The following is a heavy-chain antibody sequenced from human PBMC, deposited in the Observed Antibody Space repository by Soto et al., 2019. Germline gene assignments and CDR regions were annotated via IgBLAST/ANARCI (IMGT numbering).Heavy chain of an antibody. Sequence: SETLSLTCTVSGGSISSYYWSWVRQPPGKGLEWIGYIYYSGSTNYNPSLKSRVTISVDTSKNQFSLKLSSVTAADTAVYYCARGMRSGSYYTGFDYWGQGTLVTVS. V-gene: IGHV4-59*01. J-gene: IGHJ4*02. CDR3: ARGMRSGSYYTGFDY. CDR1: GGSISSYY. D-gene: IGHD3-10*01. CDR2: IYYSGST.